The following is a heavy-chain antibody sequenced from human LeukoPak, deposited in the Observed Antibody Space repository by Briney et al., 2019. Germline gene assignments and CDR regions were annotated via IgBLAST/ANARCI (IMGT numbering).Heavy chain of an antibody. CDR2: MSYSGSS. CDR1: GYSITSNY. J-gene: IGHJ4*02. Sequence: SETLSLTCTVSGYSITSNYWSWIRQPPRKRREFIVYMSYSGSSNYNPSLKSRVTISVDTSQNQFSLRLSSVHAADTAVYYCANLVRGFDPFGHNYPLWYFDYWGQGTLVTVSS. CDR3: ANLVRGFDPFGHNYPLWYFDY. D-gene: IGHD3-16*01. V-gene: IGHV4-59*08.